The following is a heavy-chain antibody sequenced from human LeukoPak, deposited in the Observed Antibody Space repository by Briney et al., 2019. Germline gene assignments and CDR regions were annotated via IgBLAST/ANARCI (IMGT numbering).Heavy chain of an antibody. CDR3: ARHESGIAAAGTSDNWFDP. J-gene: IGHJ5*02. CDR2: INHSGST. CDR1: GGSFSGYY. V-gene: IGHV4-34*01. D-gene: IGHD6-13*01. Sequence: SETLSLTCAVYGGSFSGYYWSWIRQPPGKGLEWIGEINHSGSTNYNPSLKSRVTISVDTSKNQFSLKLSSVTAADTAVYYCARHESGIAAAGTSDNWFDPWGQGTLVTVSS.